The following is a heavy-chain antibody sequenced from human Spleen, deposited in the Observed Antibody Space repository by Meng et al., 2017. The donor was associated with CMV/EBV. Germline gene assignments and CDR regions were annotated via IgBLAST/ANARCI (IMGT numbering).Heavy chain of an antibody. D-gene: IGHD6-13*01. V-gene: IGHV3-15*01. CDR1: GFTFSTAW. J-gene: IGHJ4*02. CDR2: IKSKTDGGTT. CDR3: TSWAREQPLVAY. Sequence: GQRVGLGGGLARPGVSLGLPCAASGFTFSTAWMSWVRQAPGTGLEWVGRIKSKTDGGTTDYAAPVKGRFTISRDDSKNTAYLQMNSLKTEDTAVYYCTSWAREQPLVAYWGQGTLVTVSS.